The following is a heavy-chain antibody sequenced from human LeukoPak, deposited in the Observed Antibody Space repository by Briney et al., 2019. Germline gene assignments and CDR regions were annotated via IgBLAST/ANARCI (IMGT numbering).Heavy chain of an antibody. CDR1: GFTFSSYS. J-gene: IGHJ4*02. Sequence: GGSLRLSCAASGFTFSSYSMNWVRQAPGKGLEWVSYISSSSSTIYYADSVKGRFTISRDNAKNSLYLQMNSLRAEDTAVYYCAKSGVYYYDSSGYYYFDYWGQGTLVTVSS. CDR3: AKSGVYYYDSSGYYYFDY. CDR2: ISSSSSTI. V-gene: IGHV3-48*01. D-gene: IGHD3-22*01.